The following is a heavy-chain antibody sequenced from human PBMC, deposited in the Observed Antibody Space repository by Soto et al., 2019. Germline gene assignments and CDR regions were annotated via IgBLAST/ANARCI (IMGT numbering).Heavy chain of an antibody. Sequence: ASVKVSCKASGYTFTSYYMHWVRQAPGQGLEWMGIINPSGGSTSYAQKFQGRVTMTRDTSTSTVYMELSSLRSEDTAVYYCARDIAAAGPGNNWFDPWGQGTLVTVSS. CDR3: ARDIAAAGPGNNWFDP. CDR2: INPSGGST. J-gene: IGHJ5*02. V-gene: IGHV1-46*01. CDR1: GYTFTSYY. D-gene: IGHD6-13*01.